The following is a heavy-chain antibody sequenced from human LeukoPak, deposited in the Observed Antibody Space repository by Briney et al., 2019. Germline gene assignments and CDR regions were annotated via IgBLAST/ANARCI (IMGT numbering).Heavy chain of an antibody. CDR1: GGSISSYY. V-gene: IGHV4-59*01. J-gene: IGHJ6*03. CDR2: IYYSGST. Sequence: SETLSLTCTVSGGSISSYYWSWIRQPPGKGLEWIGYIYYSGSTNYNPSLKSRVTISVDTSKNQFSLKLSSVTAADAAVYYCARVVSSSWYGAYYYYYYMDVWGKGTTVTVSS. D-gene: IGHD6-13*01. CDR3: ARVVSSSWYGAYYYYYYMDV.